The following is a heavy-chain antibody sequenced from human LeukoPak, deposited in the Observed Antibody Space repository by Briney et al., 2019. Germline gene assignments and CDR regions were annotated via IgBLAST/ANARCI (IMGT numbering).Heavy chain of an antibody. CDR2: IYTSGST. CDR1: GGSISSYY. D-gene: IGHD2-2*01. J-gene: IGHJ4*02. V-gene: IGHV4-4*07. Sequence: PSETLSLTCTVSGGSISSYYWSWIRQPAGKGLEWIGRIYTSGSTNYNPSLKSRVTISVDTSKNQFSLKLSSVTAADTAVYYCARGDKIYCSSTSCYSYYFDYWGQGTLVTVSS. CDR3: ARGDKIYCSSTSCYSYYFDY.